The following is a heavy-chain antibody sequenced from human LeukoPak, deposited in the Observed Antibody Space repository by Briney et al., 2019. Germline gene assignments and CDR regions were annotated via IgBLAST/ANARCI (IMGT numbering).Heavy chain of an antibody. Sequence: GESLKISCKGSGYSFTNYWIGWVRQMPGKGLEWMGIIYPGDSDTRYSPSFQGQVTISADKSISTAYQQWSSLKASDTAMYYCARHVKITFGGVIALYYFDYWGQGTLVTVSS. CDR2: IYPGDSDT. CDR3: ARHVKITFGGVIALYYFDY. CDR1: GYSFTNYW. V-gene: IGHV5-51*01. J-gene: IGHJ4*02. D-gene: IGHD3-16*02.